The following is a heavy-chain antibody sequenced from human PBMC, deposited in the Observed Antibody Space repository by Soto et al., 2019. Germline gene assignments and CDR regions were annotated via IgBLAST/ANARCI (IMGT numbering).Heavy chain of an antibody. CDR3: ARDVRHDYASGRLNY. V-gene: IGHV3-30-3*01. D-gene: IGHD3-10*01. CDR1: GFTFSDFP. Sequence: PGGSLRLSCVASGFTFSDFPLHWVRRAPGKGLEWVAVISYDGYDESYSDSVKGRFTISRDTSKTTVYLQMNSLRADDMTVYHCARDVRHDYASGRLNYLGQGTLVTVSS. J-gene: IGHJ4*02. CDR2: ISYDGYDE.